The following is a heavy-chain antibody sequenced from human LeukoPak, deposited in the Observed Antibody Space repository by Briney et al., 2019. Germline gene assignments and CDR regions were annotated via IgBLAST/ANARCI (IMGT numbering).Heavy chain of an antibody. CDR1: GGSINSGDW. CDR2: IYHDGNT. CDR3: ASNQGMGAYFDS. D-gene: IGHD1-26*01. V-gene: IGHV4-4*02. J-gene: IGHJ4*02. Sequence: SGTLSLTCGVSGGSINSGDWWTWVRQPPGKGLEWIGEIYHDGNTYCNPSLESRVTISVDKSKNQFSLTLSSVTAADTAVYYCASNQGMGAYFDSWGQGTLVTVSS.